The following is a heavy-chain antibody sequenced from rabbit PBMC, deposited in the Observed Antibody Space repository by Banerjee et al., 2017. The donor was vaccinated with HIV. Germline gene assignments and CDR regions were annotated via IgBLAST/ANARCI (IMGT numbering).Heavy chain of an antibody. CDR3: ARNYVNAFDP. CDR1: GFSFSSSYW. CDR2: IYIGSGNT. V-gene: IGHV1S40*01. D-gene: IGHD1-1*01. Sequence: QSLEESGGGLVQPEGSLTLTCTASGFSFSSSYWMCWVRQAPGKGLEWIGCIYIGSGNTWYATWAKGLFTISKTSSTTVTLQMTSLTAADTATYFCARNYVNAFDPWGPGTLVTVS. J-gene: IGHJ2*01.